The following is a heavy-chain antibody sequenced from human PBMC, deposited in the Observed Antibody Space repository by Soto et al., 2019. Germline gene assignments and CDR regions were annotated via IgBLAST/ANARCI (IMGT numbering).Heavy chain of an antibody. CDR1: GVSISSSNYY. V-gene: IGHV4-39*01. Sequence: SETLSLTCTVSGVSISSSNYYWGWIRQPPGKGLEWIGTIYYSGSTYYNPSLKSRVTISVDTSKNQFSLKLSSVTAADTAVYYGASIVGPTKFAYWGQGTLVPVSS. J-gene: IGHJ4*02. D-gene: IGHD1-26*01. CDR3: ASIVGPTKFAY. CDR2: IYYSGST.